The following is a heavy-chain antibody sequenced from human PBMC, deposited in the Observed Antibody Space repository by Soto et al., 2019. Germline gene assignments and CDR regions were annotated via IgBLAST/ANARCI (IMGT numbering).Heavy chain of an antibody. CDR2: IYHSGST. CDR1: GGSITGYY. CDR3: ARASYPHRGYYYMDV. J-gene: IGHJ6*03. D-gene: IGHD2-2*01. Sequence: PSETLSLTCTVSGGSITGYYWTWIRQPPGKGLEWIGYIYHSGSTNYDPSLKSRVTMSVDTSRTQFSLKLTSLTAADTAIYYCARASYPHRGYYYMDVWGKGTTVTVSS. V-gene: IGHV4-59*12.